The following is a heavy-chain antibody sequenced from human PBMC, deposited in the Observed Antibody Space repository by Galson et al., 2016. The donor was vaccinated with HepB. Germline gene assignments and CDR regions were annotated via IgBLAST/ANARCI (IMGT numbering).Heavy chain of an antibody. Sequence: QSGAEVKKPGESLKISCKGSADSFPSYWIGWVRQKPGKGLEWMGIIWPDDSDTRYSPSFEGQVTISADKSIRTAYLQWSRLKASDTAIYFCARWATVGGFDVWGRGTVVTVSS. V-gene: IGHV5-51*01. CDR3: ARWATVGGFDV. J-gene: IGHJ3*01. CDR2: IWPDDSDT. D-gene: IGHD3-10*01. CDR1: ADSFPSYW.